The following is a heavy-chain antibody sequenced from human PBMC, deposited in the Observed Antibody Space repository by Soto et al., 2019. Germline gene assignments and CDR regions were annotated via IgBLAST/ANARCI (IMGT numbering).Heavy chain of an antibody. J-gene: IGHJ4*02. V-gene: IGHV3-30*18. CDR1: GFTFSSYD. D-gene: IGHD6-13*01. CDR2: ISYDGNNK. Sequence: GGSLRLSCAASGFTFSSYDMHWVRQAPGKGLEWVAVISYDGNNKYYADSVRGRFTISRDNSKNTLYLQMNSQRAEDTAVYYCAKVGKTYDSAWYLDYWGQGSLVTVSS. CDR3: AKVGKTYDSAWYLDY.